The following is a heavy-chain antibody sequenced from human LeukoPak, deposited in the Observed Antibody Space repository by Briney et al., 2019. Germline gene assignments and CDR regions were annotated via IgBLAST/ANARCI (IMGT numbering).Heavy chain of an antibody. CDR2: ISGSGGST. CDR1: GFTFSSYA. V-gene: IGHV3-23*01. J-gene: IGHJ4*02. Sequence: GGSLRLSCAASGFTFSSYAMSWVRQAPGKGLEWVPAISGSGGSTYYADSVKGRFTTSRDNSKNTLYLQMNSLRAEDTAVYYCARGATSVDDYGDFWGQGTLVTVSS. D-gene: IGHD5-12*01. CDR3: ARGATSVDDYGDF.